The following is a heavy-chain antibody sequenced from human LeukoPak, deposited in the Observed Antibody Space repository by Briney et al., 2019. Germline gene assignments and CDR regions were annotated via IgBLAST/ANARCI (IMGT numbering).Heavy chain of an antibody. Sequence: PSETLSLTYTVSGGSISSSSYYWGWIRQPPGKGLEWTGYIYYSGSTNYNPSLNSRVTISVDTSKNQFSLRLSSVTAADTAIYYCARAVSGRFDYWGQGTLVTVSS. CDR2: IYYSGST. CDR1: GGSISSSSYY. D-gene: IGHD6-19*01. V-gene: IGHV4-61*05. J-gene: IGHJ4*02. CDR3: ARAVSGRFDY.